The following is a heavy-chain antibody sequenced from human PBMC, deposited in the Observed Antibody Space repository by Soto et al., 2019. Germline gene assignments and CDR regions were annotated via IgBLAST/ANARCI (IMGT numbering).Heavy chain of an antibody. V-gene: IGHV1-58*01. CDR1: GFTFTSSA. CDR3: AAVDEYYYDSSGYYRDY. CDR2: IVVGSGNT. D-gene: IGHD3-22*01. J-gene: IGHJ4*02. Sequence: GASVKVSCKASGFTFTSSAVQWVRQARGQRLEWIGWIVVGSGNTNYAQKFQERVTITRDMSTSTAYMELSSLRSEDTAVYYCAAVDEYYYDSSGYYRDYWGQGTLVTVSS.